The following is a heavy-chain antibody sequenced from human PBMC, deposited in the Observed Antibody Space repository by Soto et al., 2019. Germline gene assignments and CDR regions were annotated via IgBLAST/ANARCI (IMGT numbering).Heavy chain of an antibody. V-gene: IGHV1-3*01. CDR1: GYTFTSYA. J-gene: IGHJ6*02. Sequence: GASVKVSCKASGYTFTSYAMHWVRQAPGQRLEWMGWINAGNGNTKYSQKFQGRVTITRDTSASTAYMEPSSLRAEDTAVYYCARQSVDYYYYGMDVWGQGTTVTVSS. CDR2: INAGNGNT. CDR3: ARQSVDYYYYGMDV. D-gene: IGHD2-2*01.